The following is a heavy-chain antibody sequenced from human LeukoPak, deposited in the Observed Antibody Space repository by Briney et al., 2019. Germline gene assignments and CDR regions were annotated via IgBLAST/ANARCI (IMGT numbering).Heavy chain of an antibody. D-gene: IGHD2-2*02. CDR3: ARDLSRTYTVDY. CDR1: GFTFSSHA. J-gene: IGHJ4*02. V-gene: IGHV3-30*04. Sequence: PGRSPRLSCAASGFTFSSHAMHWVRQAPGKGLEWVAFVSYDAKISSYADFVKGRYTISRDNSKNTLYLQMNSLRAEDTALYFCARDLSRTYTVDYWGRGTLVTVSS. CDR2: VSYDAKIS.